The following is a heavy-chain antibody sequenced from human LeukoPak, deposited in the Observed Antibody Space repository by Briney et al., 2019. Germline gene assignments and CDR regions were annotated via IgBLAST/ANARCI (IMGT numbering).Heavy chain of an antibody. V-gene: IGHV3-21*01. CDR3: AREVGYGYTFDY. CDR1: GFTFSSYS. D-gene: IGHD5-18*01. CDR2: ISSSSSYI. Sequence: PGGSLRLSCAASGFTFSSYSMNWVRQAPGKGLGWVSSISSSSSYIYYADSVKGRFTISRDNAKNSLYLQMNSLRAEDTAVYYCAREVGYGYTFDYWGQGTLVTVSS. J-gene: IGHJ4*02.